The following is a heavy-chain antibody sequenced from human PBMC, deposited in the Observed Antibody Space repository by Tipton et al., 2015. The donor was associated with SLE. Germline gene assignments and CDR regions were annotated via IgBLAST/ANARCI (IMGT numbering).Heavy chain of an antibody. Sequence: SLRLSCAASGFTVSSNYMNWVRQAPGKGLEWVGRIISEGYGGTTDYAAPVKGRFTISRDDSKNMMYLHMNSLRTEDTAVYYCATWDSGLWGQGTLVTASS. CDR2: IISEGYGGTT. D-gene: IGHD1-26*01. CDR1: GFTVSSNY. J-gene: IGHJ4*02. CDR3: ATWDSGL. V-gene: IGHV3-15*01.